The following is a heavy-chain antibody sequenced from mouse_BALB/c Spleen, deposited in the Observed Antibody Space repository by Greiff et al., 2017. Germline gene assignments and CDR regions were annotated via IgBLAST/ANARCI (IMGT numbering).Heavy chain of an antibody. V-gene: IGHV5-17*02. D-gene: IGHD2-4*01. CDR2: ISSGSSTI. CDR1: GFTFSSFG. J-gene: IGHJ2*01. Sequence: EVQVVESGGGLVQPGGSRKLSCAASGFTFSSFGMHWVRQAPEKGLEWVAYISSGSSTIYYADTVKGRFTISRDNPKNTLFLQMTSLRSEDTAMYYCAREDYDYSYYFDYWGQGTTLTVSS. CDR3: AREDYDYSYYFDY.